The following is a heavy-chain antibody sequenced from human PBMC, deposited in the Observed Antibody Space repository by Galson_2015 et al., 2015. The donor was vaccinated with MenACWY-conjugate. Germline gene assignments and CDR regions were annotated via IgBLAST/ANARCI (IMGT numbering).Heavy chain of an antibody. CDR2: IYPGDSDT. J-gene: IGHJ4*02. V-gene: IGHV5-51*01. CDR3: ARHSKGSGYSYGYGY. CDR1: GYSFTSYW. Sequence: QSGAEVKKPGESLTISCKGSGYSFTSYWIGWVRQMPGKGLEWMGIIYPGDSDTRYSPSFQGQVTISADKSISTAYLQWSSLKASDTAMYYCARHSKGSGYSYGYGYWGQGTLVTVSS. D-gene: IGHD5-18*01.